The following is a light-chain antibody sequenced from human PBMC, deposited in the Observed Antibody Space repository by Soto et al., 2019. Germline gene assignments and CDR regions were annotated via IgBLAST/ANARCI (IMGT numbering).Light chain of an antibody. Sequence: ALAQPASVSGSPGQSITISCTVGSYNFVSWYQQHPGKAPKVLIYEVSKRPSGVSDRFSGSKSGNTASLTISGLQAEDEADYYCCSDAGRSTYVFGTGTKVTVL. CDR1: GSYNF. CDR3: CSDAGRSTYV. V-gene: IGLV2-23*02. J-gene: IGLJ1*01. CDR2: EVS.